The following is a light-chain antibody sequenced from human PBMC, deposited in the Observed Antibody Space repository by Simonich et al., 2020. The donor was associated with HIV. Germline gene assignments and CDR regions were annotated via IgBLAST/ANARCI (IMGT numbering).Light chain of an antibody. CDR2: GAS. V-gene: IGKV3-15*01. CDR1: QSVSTN. Sequence: EIVMTQSPATLSVSPGERATLSCRASQSVSTNLAWYQQKPGQAPRLLTYGASTRATGIPARFSGSGSGTEFTLTINSLQSEDFAVYYCQQCNNWPWTFGRGTKVEIK. J-gene: IGKJ1*01. CDR3: QQCNNWPWT.